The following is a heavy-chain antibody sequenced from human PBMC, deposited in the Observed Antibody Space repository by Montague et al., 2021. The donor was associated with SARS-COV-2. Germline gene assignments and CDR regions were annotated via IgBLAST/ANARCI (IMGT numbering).Heavy chain of an antibody. CDR3: VRHPHYDGLNGPPDF. CDR2: FLYNKGT. D-gene: IGHD3-9*01. J-gene: IGHJ4*02. Sequence: SETLSLTCSRPVLSDSGAYWSSIRQNPRNTLKSFADFLYNKGTNFNPSLKSRVAISVDTSKNQFSLRLTSVTAADTAFYYCVRHPHYDGLNGPPDFWDQGTLVTV. CDR1: VLSDSGAY. V-gene: IGHV4-59*08.